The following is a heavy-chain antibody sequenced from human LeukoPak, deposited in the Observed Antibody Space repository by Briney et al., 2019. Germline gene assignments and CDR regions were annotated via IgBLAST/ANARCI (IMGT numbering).Heavy chain of an antibody. CDR3: ARGTGSFDY. Sequence: SQTLSLTCAISGDSVSSNSAAWNWFRQSPSRGLEWLGRTHYRSNYYKDYAVSVKSGIITSQDTNKTLFFLKMNPGTPEDTAVYYGARGTGSFDYWGQGTLVTVSS. CDR2: THYRSNYYK. CDR1: GDSVSSNSAA. J-gene: IGHJ4*02. V-gene: IGHV6-1*01.